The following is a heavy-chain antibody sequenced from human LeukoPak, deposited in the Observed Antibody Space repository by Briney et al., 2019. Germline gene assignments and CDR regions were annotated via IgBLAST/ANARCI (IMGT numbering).Heavy chain of an antibody. CDR2: IYYSGST. CDR1: GGSISSSSYY. V-gene: IGHV4-39*07. J-gene: IGHJ4*02. CDR3: ARDIVGATYINFDY. D-gene: IGHD1-26*01. Sequence: SETLSLTCTVSGGSISSSSYYWGWIRQPPGKGLEGIGSIYYSGSTYYNPSLKSRVTISVDTSKNQFSLKLSSVTAADTAVYYCARDIVGATYINFDYWGQGTLVTVSS.